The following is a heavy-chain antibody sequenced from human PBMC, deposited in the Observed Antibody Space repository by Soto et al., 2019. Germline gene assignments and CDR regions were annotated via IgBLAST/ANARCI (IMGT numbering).Heavy chain of an antibody. J-gene: IGHJ6*02. V-gene: IGHV4-39*01. Sequence: ETLSLTCTVSGGSISSSSYYWDWIRQPPGKGLEWIGNIYYNGRTYYNPSLRSRVTISVDTSQNQFSLKLSSVTAADTAVYYCARRPKSGSFHYYGVDVWGQGTTVTVSS. D-gene: IGHD1-26*01. CDR2: IYYNGRT. CDR1: GGSISSSSYY. CDR3: ARRPKSGSFHYYGVDV.